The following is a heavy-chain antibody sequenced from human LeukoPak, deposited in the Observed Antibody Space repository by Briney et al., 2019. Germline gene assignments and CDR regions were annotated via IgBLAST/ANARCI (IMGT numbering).Heavy chain of an antibody. CDR2: IYYSGST. CDR3: ARHSSSWYNFDL. J-gene: IGHJ2*01. CDR1: GGFISSYY. Sequence: SETLSLTCTVSGGFISSYYWSWIRQPPGKGLEWIGYIYYSGSTNYNPSLKSRVTISVDTSKNQFSLKLSSVTAADTAVYYCARHSSSWYNFDLWGRGTLVTVSS. D-gene: IGHD6-13*01. V-gene: IGHV4-59*08.